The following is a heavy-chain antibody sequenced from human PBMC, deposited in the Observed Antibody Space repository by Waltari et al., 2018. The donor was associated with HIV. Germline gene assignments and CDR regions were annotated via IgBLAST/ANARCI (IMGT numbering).Heavy chain of an antibody. Sequence: EVQLVESGGGLVQPGRSLRLSCAASGFTFDDYAMHWVRQAPGKGREWVSGISWKSGSVGYADSVKGRFTIARDNAKNSLYLQMNSLRAEDTALYYCAKLSSSSRGPFDYWGQGTLVTVSS. CDR1: GFTFDDYA. CDR3: AKLSSSSRGPFDY. D-gene: IGHD6-6*01. CDR2: ISWKSGSV. V-gene: IGHV3-9*01. J-gene: IGHJ4*02.